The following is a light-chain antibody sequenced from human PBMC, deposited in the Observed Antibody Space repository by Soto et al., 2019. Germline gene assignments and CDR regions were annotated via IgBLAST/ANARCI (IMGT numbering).Light chain of an antibody. J-gene: IGKJ1*01. V-gene: IGKV3-20*01. CDR3: QQYGSSPRT. Sequence: EIVVSHSPGTLSLSPGERATLSCSASQSVSSSYLAWYQQKPGQAPRLLIYGASSRATGIPDRFSGSGSGTDFTLTISRLEPEDFAVYYCQQYGSSPRTFGQGTKVDIK. CDR2: GAS. CDR1: QSVSSSY.